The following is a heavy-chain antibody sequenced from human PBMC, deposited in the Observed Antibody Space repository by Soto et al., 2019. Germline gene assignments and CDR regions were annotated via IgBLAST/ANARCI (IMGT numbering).Heavy chain of an antibody. CDR3: ARAGVTPDFFDY. J-gene: IGHJ4*02. D-gene: IGHD2-21*02. CDR1: GFSVRTNY. V-gene: IGHV3-53*01. Sequence: LRLSCAASGFSVRTNYMSWVRQSPGKGLEWVSVFESGGSIYYADSVKGRFIISRDYAKNTVYLQMNSLRAEDTAVYYCARAGVTPDFFDYWGQGTLVTVSS. CDR2: FESGGSI.